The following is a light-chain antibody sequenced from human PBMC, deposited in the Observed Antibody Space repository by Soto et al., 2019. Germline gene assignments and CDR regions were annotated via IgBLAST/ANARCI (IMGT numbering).Light chain of an antibody. Sequence: SAVSQPASVSGSRGQSITISCTGTSSDVGGYNYVSWYQQHPGKAPKFMIYDVSNRPSGVSSRFSGSKSGNTASLTISGLQAEEEADYYCSSYTTSNTRQIVFGTGTKVTVL. CDR3: SSYTTSNTRQIV. CDR2: DVS. J-gene: IGLJ1*01. V-gene: IGLV2-14*01. CDR1: SSDVGGYNY.